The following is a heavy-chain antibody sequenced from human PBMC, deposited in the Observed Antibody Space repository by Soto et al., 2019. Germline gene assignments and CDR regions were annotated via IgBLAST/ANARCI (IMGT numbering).Heavy chain of an antibody. CDR2: INHSGST. CDR1: GGSFSGYY. Sequence: ASETLSLTCAVYGGSFSGYYWSWIRQPPGKGLEWIGEINHSGSTNYNPSLKSRVTISVDTSKNQFSLKLSSVTAADTAVYYCARHLLVDCTNGVCFPTPFAIWGQGTMVTVSS. CDR3: ARHLLVDCTNGVCFPTPFAI. V-gene: IGHV4-34*01. D-gene: IGHD2-8*01. J-gene: IGHJ3*02.